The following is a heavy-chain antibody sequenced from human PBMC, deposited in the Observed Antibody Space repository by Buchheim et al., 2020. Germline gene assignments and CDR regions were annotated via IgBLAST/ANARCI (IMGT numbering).Heavy chain of an antibody. D-gene: IGHD3-10*01. CDR2: ISYDGSNK. J-gene: IGHJ5*02. CDR1: GFTFSSYA. CDR3: ARGVRIRTSESAPERWVTWFDP. V-gene: IGHV3-30-3*01. Sequence: QVQLVESGGGVVQPGRSLRLSCAASGFTFSSYAMHWVRQAPGKGLEWVAVISYDGSNKYYADSVKGRFTISRDNSKNKLYLQMNSLRAEDTAVYYCARGVRIRTSESAPERWVTWFDPWGQGTL.